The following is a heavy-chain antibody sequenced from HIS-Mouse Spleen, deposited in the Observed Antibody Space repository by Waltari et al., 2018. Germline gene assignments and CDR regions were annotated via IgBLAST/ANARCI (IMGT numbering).Heavy chain of an antibody. Sequence: QVQLVESGGGVVQPGRSLRLSCAASGFTFSSYGMHWVRQAPGKGLEWVEVISYDGSNKDYADSVKGRFTISRDNSKNTLYLQMNSLRAEDTAVYYCAKRLGRYYFDYWGQGTLVTVSS. V-gene: IGHV3-30*18. CDR2: ISYDGSNK. CDR1: GFTFSSYG. J-gene: IGHJ4*02. D-gene: IGHD2-21*01. CDR3: AKRLGRYYFDY.